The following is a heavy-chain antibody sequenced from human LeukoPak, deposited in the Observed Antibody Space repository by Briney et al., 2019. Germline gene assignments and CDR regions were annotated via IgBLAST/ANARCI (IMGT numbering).Heavy chain of an antibody. D-gene: IGHD3-16*01. CDR1: GNSFTTHW. V-gene: IGHV5-51*01. Sequence: GESLKISCKGSGNSFTTHWIGWVRQQPGKGLEWMGIIYVGDSDTRYSPAFQGQVTISADKSISTAYLQWSSLKASDTAMYYCARLASVSWGIYPRHMDVWGKGTTVTVSS. CDR2: IYVGDSDT. J-gene: IGHJ6*03. CDR3: ARLASVSWGIYPRHMDV.